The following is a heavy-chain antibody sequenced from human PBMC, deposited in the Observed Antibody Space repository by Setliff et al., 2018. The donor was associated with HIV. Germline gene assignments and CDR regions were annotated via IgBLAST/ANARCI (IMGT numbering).Heavy chain of an antibody. CDR2: INHSGDT. V-gene: IGHV4-34*01. Sequence: PSETLSLTCAVYGGSFSGYYWSWIRQPPGKGLEWIGEINHSGDTNYNPSLKSRVTISVDTSKNQFSLNLNSVTAADTAVYYCARLGAEDFSDYDWVDYWGQGTLVTVPQ. D-gene: IGHD5-12*01. CDR3: ARLGAEDFSDYDWVDY. J-gene: IGHJ4*02. CDR1: GGSFSGYY.